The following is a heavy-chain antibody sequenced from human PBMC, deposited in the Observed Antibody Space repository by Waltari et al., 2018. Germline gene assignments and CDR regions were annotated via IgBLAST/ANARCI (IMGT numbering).Heavy chain of an antibody. J-gene: IGHJ5*02. CDR1: GYTFTSYY. CDR3: ARSSYSSGWYGH. CDR2: INPSGGSK. D-gene: IGHD6-19*01. V-gene: IGHV1-46*01. Sequence: QVQLVQSGAEVKKPGASVKVSCKASGYTFTSYYMHGVRQAPGQGLEWMGIINPSGGSKSYAQKFQGRVTMTRDTSTSTVYMELSSLRSEDTAVYYCARSSYSSGWYGHWGQGTLVTVSS.